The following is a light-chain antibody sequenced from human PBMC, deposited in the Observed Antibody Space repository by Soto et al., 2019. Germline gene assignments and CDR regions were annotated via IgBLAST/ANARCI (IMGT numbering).Light chain of an antibody. V-gene: IGKV3-20*01. CDR1: QSVSSSY. CDR2: DAS. Sequence: EIVLTQSPGTLSLSPGERATLSCRASQSVSSSYLAWYQQRLGQAPRLLTYDASSRATGIPDRFSGSGSGTDFTLTISRLEPEDFAVYYCQQFGSSRWTFGQGTKVEI. CDR3: QQFGSSRWT. J-gene: IGKJ1*01.